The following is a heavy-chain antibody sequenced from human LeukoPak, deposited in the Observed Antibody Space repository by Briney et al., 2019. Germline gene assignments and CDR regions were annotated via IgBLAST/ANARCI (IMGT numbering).Heavy chain of an antibody. CDR1: GGSFSGYY. CDR3: ARASRKSTMIVVVSNGWFDP. CDR2: INHSGST. D-gene: IGHD3-22*01. J-gene: IGHJ5*02. V-gene: IGHV4-34*01. Sequence: SETLSLTCAVYGGSFSGYYWSWIRQPPGKGLEWIGEINHSGSTNYNPSLKSRVTISVVTSKNQCSLKLSSVTAADTAVYYCARASRKSTMIVVVSNGWFDPWGQGTLVTVSS.